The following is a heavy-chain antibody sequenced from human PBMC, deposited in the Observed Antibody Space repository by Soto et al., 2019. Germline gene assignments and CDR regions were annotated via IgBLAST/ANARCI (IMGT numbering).Heavy chain of an antibody. D-gene: IGHD6-19*01. CDR2: IYYTGFT. CDR3: ARAYRINGWSDYFFDY. CDR1: GDSLSGGDYY. V-gene: IGHV4-30-4*08. Sequence: SETLSLTCTVSGDSLSGGDYYWSWIRQPPGKGLEWIGDIYYTGFTFYNPSLKSRLTISLDSSTNQFSLRLNSVTAADTAVYFCARAYRINGWSDYFFDYWGQGTLVTVSS. J-gene: IGHJ4*02.